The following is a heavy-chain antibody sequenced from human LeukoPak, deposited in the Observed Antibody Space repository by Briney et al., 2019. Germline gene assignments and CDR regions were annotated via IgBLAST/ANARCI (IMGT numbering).Heavy chain of an antibody. CDR3: ARVLLERPGIDSFDI. CDR1: GFTLRSYS. J-gene: IGHJ3*02. CDR2: LSRSTSTI. Sequence: AGGSLRLSCAPPGFTLRSYSMEWVRQAPGGGLEWVSHLSRSTSTIYYADSVKGRFTISRDNAKNSLYLQMNSLRAEDTAIYYCARVLLERPGIDSFDIWGRGTMVTVSS. D-gene: IGHD1-1*01. V-gene: IGHV3-48*01.